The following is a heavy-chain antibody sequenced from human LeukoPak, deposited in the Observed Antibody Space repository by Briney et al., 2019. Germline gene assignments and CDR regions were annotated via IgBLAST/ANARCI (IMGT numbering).Heavy chain of an antibody. D-gene: IGHD5-24*01. Sequence: WIGYIYYSGSTNYNPSLKSRVTISVDTSKNQFSLKLSSVTAADTAVYYCAREDGRAFDIWGQGTMVTVSS. V-gene: IGHV4-59*01. CDR3: AREDGRAFDI. J-gene: IGHJ3*02. CDR2: IYYSGST.